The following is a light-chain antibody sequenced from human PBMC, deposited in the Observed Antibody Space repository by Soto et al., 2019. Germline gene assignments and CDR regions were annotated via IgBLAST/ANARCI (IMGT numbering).Light chain of an antibody. V-gene: IGLV2-8*01. CDR3: SSFASSNTWV. CDR2: EVT. Sequence: QSALTQPPSASGSPGQSVTISCTGTSSDVGAYNYVSWYQQHAGKAPKLVIYEVTKRPSGVPDRFSGSKSANTASLTVSGLQAEDEGDYSCSSFASSNTWVFGGGTQLTVL. CDR1: SSDVGAYNY. J-gene: IGLJ3*02.